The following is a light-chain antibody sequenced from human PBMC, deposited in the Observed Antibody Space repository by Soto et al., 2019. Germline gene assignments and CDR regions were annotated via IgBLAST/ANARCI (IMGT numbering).Light chain of an antibody. CDR3: SSYAGSNNYV. V-gene: IGLV2-8*01. Sequence: QSVLTQPPSASGSPGQSVTISCTGTSSDVGGYKYVSWYQQYPGKAPNLMIYAVSKRPSGVPDRFSGSKSGNTASLTVSGLQAEDEADYYCSSYAGSNNYVFGTGTKLTVL. CDR2: AVS. CDR1: SSDVGGYKY. J-gene: IGLJ1*01.